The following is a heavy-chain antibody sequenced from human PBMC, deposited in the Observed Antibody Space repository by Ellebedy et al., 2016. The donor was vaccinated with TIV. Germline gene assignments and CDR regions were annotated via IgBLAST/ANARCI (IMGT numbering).Heavy chain of an antibody. Sequence: AASVKVSCKASGYTFTNYYMHWVRPALAQGLEWMGLINPSGGSTTYAQQFRGRVTMTWDKSTSTVYMEVRSLRSDDTAVYYCARVGMDSGYSMDVWGQGTTVTVPS. V-gene: IGHV1-46*01. D-gene: IGHD3-22*01. CDR3: ARVGMDSGYSMDV. CDR2: INPSGGST. CDR1: GYTFTNYY. J-gene: IGHJ6*02.